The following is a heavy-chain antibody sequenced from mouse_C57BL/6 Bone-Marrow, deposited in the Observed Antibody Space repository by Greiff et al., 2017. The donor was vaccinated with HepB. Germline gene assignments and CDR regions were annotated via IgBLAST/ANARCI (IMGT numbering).Heavy chain of an antibody. CDR1: GYSFTDYN. CDR2: INPNYGTT. D-gene: IGHD1-1*01. CDR3: ARSDYGSSSSYWYFDV. J-gene: IGHJ1*03. V-gene: IGHV1-39*01. Sequence: EVQLQESGPELVKPGASVKISCKASGYSFTDYNMNWVKQSNGKSLEWIGVINPNYGTTSYNQKFKGKATLTVDQSSSTAYMQLNSLTSGDSAVYYCARSDYGSSSSYWYFDVWGTGTTVTVSS.